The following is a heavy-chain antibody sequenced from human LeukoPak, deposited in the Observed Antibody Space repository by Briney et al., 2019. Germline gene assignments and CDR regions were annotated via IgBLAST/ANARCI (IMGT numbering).Heavy chain of an antibody. D-gene: IGHD3-22*01. CDR3: ARQGFYYDNRGHPTDY. CDR1: GGSISRRYYY. Sequence: ASETLSLTCTVSGGSISRRYYYWVWIRQPPEKGLEWIGSFSYTGSTHYDPSLKSRVTISGDTSKNLFSLNLSSVTAADTAVFYCARQGFYYDNRGHPTDYWGQGTLVTVSS. J-gene: IGHJ4*02. V-gene: IGHV4-39*01. CDR2: FSYTGST.